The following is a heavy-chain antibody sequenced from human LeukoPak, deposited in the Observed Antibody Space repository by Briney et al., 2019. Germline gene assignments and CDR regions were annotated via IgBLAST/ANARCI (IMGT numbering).Heavy chain of an antibody. CDR2: IWYDGSNK. V-gene: IGHV3-33*01. CDR1: GFTFSSYG. J-gene: IGHJ4*02. D-gene: IGHD3-22*01. CDR3: ARDGVRSGYHEGPDY. Sequence: PGWSLRLSCAASGFTFSSYGMHWVRQAPGKGLEWVAVIWYDGSNKYLADSVKGRFTISRDNSKNTLYLQMNSLRAEDTAVYYCARDGVRSGYHEGPDYWGQGTLVTVSS.